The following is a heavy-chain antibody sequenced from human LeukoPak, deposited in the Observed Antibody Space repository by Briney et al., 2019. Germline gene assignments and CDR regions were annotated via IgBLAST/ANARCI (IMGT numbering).Heavy chain of an antibody. CDR3: ARDFPYSSSSPFDY. CDR1: GGSISSGGYY. V-gene: IGHV4-30-2*01. Sequence: SETLSLTCTVSGGSISSGGYYWSWIRQPPGKGLEWIGYIYHSGSTYYNPSLKSRVTISVDRSKNQFSLKLSSVTAADTAVYYCARDFPYSSSSPFDYWGQGTLVTVSS. J-gene: IGHJ4*02. CDR2: IYHSGST. D-gene: IGHD6-6*01.